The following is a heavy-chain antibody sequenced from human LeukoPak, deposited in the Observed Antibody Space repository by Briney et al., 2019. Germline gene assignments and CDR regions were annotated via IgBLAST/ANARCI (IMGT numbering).Heavy chain of an antibody. J-gene: IGHJ4*02. D-gene: IGHD3-10*01. V-gene: IGHV1-2*06. CDR2: INPNSGGT. CDR3: ARGPSGPGKYYFDY. Sequence: ASVKVSCKASGYTFTGYYMHWVRQAPGQGLEWMGRINPNSGGTNYAQKFQGRVTMTRDTSISTAYMELSRLRSDDTAVYYCARGPSGPGKYYFDYWGQGTLVTVSS. CDR1: GYTFTGYY.